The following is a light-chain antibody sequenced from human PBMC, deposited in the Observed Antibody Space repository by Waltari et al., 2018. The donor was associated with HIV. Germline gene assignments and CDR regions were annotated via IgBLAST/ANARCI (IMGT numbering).Light chain of an antibody. Sequence: QSALTPPPSASGSPGQSVTLSCTGSSSDICGYRFVSWYQQHPGQAPKLMIYEVSKRPSGVPDRFSGSKSGNTASLTVSGLQAEDEADYFCSSYAANNDILFGGGTKLTVL. V-gene: IGLV2-8*01. J-gene: IGLJ3*02. CDR3: SSYAANNDIL. CDR2: EVS. CDR1: SSDICGYRF.